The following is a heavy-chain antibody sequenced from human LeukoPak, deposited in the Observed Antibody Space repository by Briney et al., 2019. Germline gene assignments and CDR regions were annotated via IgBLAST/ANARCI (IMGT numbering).Heavy chain of an antibody. J-gene: IGHJ3*02. CDR2: ISSSGSTI. V-gene: IGHV3-11*01. D-gene: IGHD2-2*01. CDR3: AREWGGCSSTSCPIGAFDI. Sequence: GGSLRLSCAASGFTFSDYYMSWIRQAPGKGLEWVSYISSSGSTIYYADSVKGRFTISRDNAKNSLYLQMNSLRAEDTAVYYCAREWGGCSSTSCPIGAFDIWGQGTMVTVSS. CDR1: GFTFSDYY.